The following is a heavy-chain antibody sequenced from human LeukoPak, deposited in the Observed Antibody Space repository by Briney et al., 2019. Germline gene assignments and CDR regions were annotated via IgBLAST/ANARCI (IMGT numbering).Heavy chain of an antibody. D-gene: IGHD3-3*01. CDR2: ISYDGSNK. CDR1: GFTFSSYA. CDR3: ARGITIFGVALYGMDV. Sequence: GALRLSWGASGFTFSSYAMDWVRQAPGKGREGGAGISYDGSNKYYAVSVKGRFTISRDNSKNTLYLQMNSLRAEDTAVYYCARGITIFGVALYGMDVWGQGTTVTVSS. V-gene: IGHV3-30-3*01. J-gene: IGHJ6*02.